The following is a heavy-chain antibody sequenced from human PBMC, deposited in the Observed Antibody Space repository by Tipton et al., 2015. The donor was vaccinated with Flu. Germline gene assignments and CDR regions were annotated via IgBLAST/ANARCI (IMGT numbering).Heavy chain of an antibody. CDR2: INHSGST. D-gene: IGHD2-15*01. V-gene: IGHV4-34*01. J-gene: IGHJ3*02. CDR3: ARREEGYCSGGSCYWFDAFDI. Sequence: TLSLTCAVYGGSFSGYYWSWIRQPPGKGLEWIGEINHSGSTNYNPSLKSRVTISVDTSKNQFSLKLSSVTAADTAVYYCARREEGYCSGGSCYWFDAFDIWGQGTMVTVSS. CDR1: GGSFSGYY.